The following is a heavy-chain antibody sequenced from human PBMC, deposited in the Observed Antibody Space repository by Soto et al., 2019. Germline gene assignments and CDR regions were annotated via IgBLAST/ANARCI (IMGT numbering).Heavy chain of an antibody. CDR2: IWYDGSNK. CDR3: ARGDSSSSSYYGMDV. Sequence: PGGSLRLSCAASGFTFSSYGMHWVRQAPGKGLEWVAVIWYDGSNKYYADSVKGRFTISRDNSKNTLYLQMNSLRAEDTAVYYCARGDSSSSSYYGMDVWAQGTTVTVSS. CDR1: GFTFSSYG. J-gene: IGHJ6*02. V-gene: IGHV3-33*01. D-gene: IGHD6-13*01.